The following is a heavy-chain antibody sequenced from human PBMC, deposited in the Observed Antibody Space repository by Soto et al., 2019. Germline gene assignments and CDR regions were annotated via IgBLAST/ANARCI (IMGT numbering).Heavy chain of an antibody. Sequence: QVQLVESGGGVVQPGRSLRLSCAASGFTFSSYGMHWVRQAPGKGLECVAVIWYDGSNKYYADSVKSRFTISRDNSKNTLYLKMNSLRAEDTAVYYCARGSYDYVWGNYRPDFDYWGQGTLVTVSS. CDR2: IWYDGSNK. D-gene: IGHD3-16*02. V-gene: IGHV3-33*01. CDR1: GFTFSSYG. CDR3: ARGSYDYVWGNYRPDFDY. J-gene: IGHJ4*02.